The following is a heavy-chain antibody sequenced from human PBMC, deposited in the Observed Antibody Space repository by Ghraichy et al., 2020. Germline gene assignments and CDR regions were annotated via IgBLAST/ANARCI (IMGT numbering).Heavy chain of an antibody. D-gene: IGHD2-2*01. CDR2: ITSSGSTI. CDR1: GFTFSDYY. V-gene: IGHV3-11*01. J-gene: IGHJ6*02. CDR3: ARDGVVVRAAAHTYYYYGMDV. Sequence: SCAASGFTFSDYYMSWIRQAPGKGLEWVSYITSSGSTIYYAYSVKGRFTISRDNAKNSLYLQMNSLRAEDTAVYYCARDGVVVRAAAHTYYYYGMDVWGQGTTVTVSS.